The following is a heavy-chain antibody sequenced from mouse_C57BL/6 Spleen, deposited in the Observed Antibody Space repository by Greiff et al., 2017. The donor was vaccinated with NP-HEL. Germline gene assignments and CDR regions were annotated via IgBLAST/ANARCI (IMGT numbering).Heavy chain of an antibody. D-gene: IGHD1-1*01. V-gene: IGHV1-64*01. Sequence: QVQLQQSGAELVKPGASVKLSCKASGYTFTSYWIHWVKQRPGQGLEWIGMIHPNSGSTNYNEKFKSKATLTVDKSSSTAYMQLSSLTSEDSAVYYCARPPFTTVVATDYWGQGTSVTVSS. J-gene: IGHJ4*01. CDR3: ARPPFTTVVATDY. CDR2: IHPNSGST. CDR1: GYTFTSYW.